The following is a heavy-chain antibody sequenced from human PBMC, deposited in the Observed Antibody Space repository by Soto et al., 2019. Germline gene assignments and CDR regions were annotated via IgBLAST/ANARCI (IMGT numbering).Heavy chain of an antibody. Sequence: EAQLSESGGNLVQPGGSLRLSCEVSDFTFRSHALSWVRQFPGKGLEWVASISGRGGSTYLADSVKGRFTISRDNSENTLFLQMTSLRVEDTGLYYCAKVISLADSGNYYYGMDVWGQGTTVIVSS. V-gene: IGHV3-23*01. D-gene: IGHD3-10*01. J-gene: IGHJ6*02. CDR3: AKVISLADSGNYYYGMDV. CDR1: DFTFRSHA. CDR2: ISGRGGST.